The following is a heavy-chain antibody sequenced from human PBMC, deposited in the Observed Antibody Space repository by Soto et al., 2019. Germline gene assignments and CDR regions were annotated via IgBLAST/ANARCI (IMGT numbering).Heavy chain of an antibody. J-gene: IGHJ5*02. V-gene: IGHV3-33*06. CDR1: GFTFSSYG. Sequence: QVQLVESGGGVVQPGRSLRLSCAASGFTFSSYGMHWVRQAPGKGLEWVAVIWYDGSNKYYADSVKGRFTISRDNSKNTLYLQMNSLRAEDTAVYYCAKAGGSGWFDPWGQGTLVTVSS. CDR2: IWYDGSNK. D-gene: IGHD3-16*01. CDR3: AKAGGSGWFDP.